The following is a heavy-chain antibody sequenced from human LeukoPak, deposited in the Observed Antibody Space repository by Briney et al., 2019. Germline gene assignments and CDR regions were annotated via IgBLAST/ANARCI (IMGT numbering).Heavy chain of an antibody. CDR2: ISGSGGST. J-gene: IGHJ4*02. CDR1: GFTFNNYA. D-gene: IGHD2-8*02. CDR3: ARDHWSPPSY. Sequence: GGSLRLSCAVSGFTFNNYAMSWVRQAPGKGLEWVSGISGSGGSTYYADSVKGRFTISRDSAKNSLYLQMDSLRAEDTAMYYCARDHWSPPSYWGQGTLVTVSS. V-gene: IGHV3-23*01.